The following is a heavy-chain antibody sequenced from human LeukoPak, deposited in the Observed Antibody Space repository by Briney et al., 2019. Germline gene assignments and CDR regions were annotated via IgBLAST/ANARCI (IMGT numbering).Heavy chain of an antibody. D-gene: IGHD3-3*01. CDR1: GGSFREYY. Sequence: SETLSLICAVYGGSFREYYWSWIRQPPGKGLEWIGEINHSGSTNYNPSLKSRVTISVDTSKNQFSLKLSSVTAADTAVYYCARHLGYDFWSGYYTGGSGYYFDYWGQGTLVTVSS. CDR2: INHSGST. J-gene: IGHJ4*02. CDR3: ARHLGYDFWSGYYTGGSGYYFDY. V-gene: IGHV4-34*01.